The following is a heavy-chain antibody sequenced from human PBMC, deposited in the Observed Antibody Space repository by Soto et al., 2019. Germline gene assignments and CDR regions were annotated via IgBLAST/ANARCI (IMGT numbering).Heavy chain of an antibody. Sequence: GGSLRLSCAASGFTFSSYGMHWVRQAPGKGLEWVAVIWYDGSNKYYADSVKGRFTISRDNSKNTLYLQMNSLRAEDTAVYYCARVLRIDDFWSGSPYYYYGMDVWGQGSTVTVSS. D-gene: IGHD3-3*01. CDR2: IWYDGSNK. J-gene: IGHJ6*02. CDR1: GFTFSSYG. V-gene: IGHV3-33*01. CDR3: ARVLRIDDFWSGSPYYYYGMDV.